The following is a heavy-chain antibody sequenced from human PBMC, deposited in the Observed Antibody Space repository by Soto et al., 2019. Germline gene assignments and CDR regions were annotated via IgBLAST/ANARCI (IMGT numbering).Heavy chain of an antibody. CDR3: ASRSRLYDDYGMDV. CDR1: GGSISSGGYY. CDR2: IYYSGST. J-gene: IGHJ6*02. Sequence: QVQLQESGPGLVKPSQTLSLTCTVSGGSISSGGYYWSWVRQHPGKGLEWIGYIYYSGSTYYNPSLKSRVTMSVDTSKNQFSLKLSSVTAADTAVYYCASRSRLYDDYGMDVWGQGTTVTVSS. V-gene: IGHV4-31*03.